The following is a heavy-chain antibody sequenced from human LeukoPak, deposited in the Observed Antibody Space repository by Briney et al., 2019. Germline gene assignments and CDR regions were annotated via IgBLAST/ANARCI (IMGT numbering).Heavy chain of an antibody. CDR2: ISGDGGST. J-gene: IGHJ4*02. CDR3: AKDIGYCSSTSCYAPYFDY. CDR1: GVIFDDYA. V-gene: IGHV3-43*02. D-gene: IGHD2-2*03. Sequence: GGSLRLSCAASGVIFDDYAMHWVRQAPGKGLEWVSFISGDGGSTYYADSVKGRFTISRDNSKNSLYLQMNSLRTEDTALYYCAKDIGYCSSTSCYAPYFDYWGQGTLVTVSS.